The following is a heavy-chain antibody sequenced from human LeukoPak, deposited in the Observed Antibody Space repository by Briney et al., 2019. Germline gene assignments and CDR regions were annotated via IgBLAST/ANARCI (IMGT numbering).Heavy chain of an antibody. D-gene: IGHD4-17*01. CDR2: MNPNSGNT. CDR1: GYTFTSYD. Sequence: ASVKVSCKASGYTFTSYDINWVRQATGQGLEWMGWMNPNSGNTGYAQKFQGRVTITRNTPISTAYMELSSLRSEDTAVYYCARRKLRTYNWFDPWGQGTLVTVSS. CDR3: ARRKLRTYNWFDP. V-gene: IGHV1-8*03. J-gene: IGHJ5*02.